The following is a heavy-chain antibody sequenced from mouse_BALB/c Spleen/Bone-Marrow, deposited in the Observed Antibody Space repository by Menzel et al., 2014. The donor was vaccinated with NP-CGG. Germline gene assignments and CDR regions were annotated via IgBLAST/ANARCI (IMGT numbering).Heavy chain of an antibody. CDR2: IDTSDSYT. Sequence: QVQLKQSGAELVMPGASVKMSCKASGHTFTDYWMHWVKQRPGQGLEWIGAIDTSDSYTSYNQKFKDKATLTVDKSSSTAYMQLSSLTSEDSAVYYCTRRDDGYPYWGQGTTLTVSS. CDR3: TRRDDGYPY. J-gene: IGHJ2*01. V-gene: IGHV1-69*01. D-gene: IGHD2-3*01. CDR1: GHTFTDYW.